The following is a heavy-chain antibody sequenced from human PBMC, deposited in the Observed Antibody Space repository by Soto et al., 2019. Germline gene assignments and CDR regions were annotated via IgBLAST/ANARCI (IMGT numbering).Heavy chain of an antibody. D-gene: IGHD6-19*01. V-gene: IGHV3-23*01. CDR1: GFTFSNYA. J-gene: IGHJ4*02. CDR2: ITGSDYST. Sequence: EVQLLESGGGLIQPGGSLRLSCAASGFTFSNYAMSWVRQAPGKGLEWVSAITGSDYSTYYADSVRGRFTISRDSSKNTLFLQMNSLRAEDTAVYYCAKEIVVAGRGVFDYWGQGTLVTVSS. CDR3: AKEIVVAGRGVFDY.